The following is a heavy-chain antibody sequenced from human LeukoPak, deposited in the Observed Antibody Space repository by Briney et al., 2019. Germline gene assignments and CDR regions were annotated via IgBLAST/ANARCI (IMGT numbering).Heavy chain of an antibody. CDR3: TTYILRFLEWLENFDY. J-gene: IGHJ4*02. CDR1: GFTFSNAW. D-gene: IGHD3-3*01. V-gene: IGHV3-15*01. Sequence: GGSLRISCAASGFTFSNAWMSWVRQAPGKGLEWVGRIKSKTDGGTTDYAAPVKGRFTISRDDSKNTLYLQMNSLKTEDTAVYYCTTYILRFLEWLENFDYWGQGTLVTVSS. CDR2: IKSKTDGGTT.